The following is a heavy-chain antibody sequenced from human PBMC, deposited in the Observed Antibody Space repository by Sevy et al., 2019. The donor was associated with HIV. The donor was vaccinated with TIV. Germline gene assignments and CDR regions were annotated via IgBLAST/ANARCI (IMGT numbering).Heavy chain of an antibody. CDR2: VKSKTDGGTT. CDR1: GLTFSDAW. V-gene: IGHV3-15*01. D-gene: IGHD1-26*01. Sequence: GGSLRLSCAASGLTFSDAWMSWVRQAPGKGLGWIGRVKSKTDGGTTLYAAPVKGRFTISRDDSKSTLYLQMSSLNTEDTAVYYCNTYRKPWELGVDYFDYWGQGTLVTVSS. CDR3: NTYRKPWELGVDYFDY. J-gene: IGHJ4*02.